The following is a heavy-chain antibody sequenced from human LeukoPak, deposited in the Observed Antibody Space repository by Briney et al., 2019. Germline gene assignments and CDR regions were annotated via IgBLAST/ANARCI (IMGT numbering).Heavy chain of an antibody. D-gene: IGHD4-11*01. CDR1: GGSISSGSYY. V-gene: IGHV4-39*01. J-gene: IGHJ6*03. CDR3: AKQTSPYSNPRQYYYYYMDV. Sequence: PSETLSLTCTVSGGSISSGSYYWGWIRQPPGKGLEWIGSIYYSGSTYYNPSLKSRVTISVDTSKNQFSLKLSSVTAADTAVYYCAKQTSPYSNPRQYYYYYMDVWGKGTTVTVSS. CDR2: IYYSGST.